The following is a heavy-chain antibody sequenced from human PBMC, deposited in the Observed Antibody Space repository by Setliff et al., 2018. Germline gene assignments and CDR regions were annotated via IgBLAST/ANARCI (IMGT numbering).Heavy chain of an antibody. Sequence: PSETLSLTCTVSGGSISSYYWSWIRQPPGKGLEWIGYIYNSGSTNYNPSLKSRVTISVDKSKNQFFLKLTSMTAADTALYFCARERQGGFLEWAPFDSWGQGVVVTVSS. CDR2: IYNSGST. D-gene: IGHD3-3*01. V-gene: IGHV4-59*12. J-gene: IGHJ4*02. CDR3: ARERQGGFLEWAPFDS. CDR1: GGSISSYY.